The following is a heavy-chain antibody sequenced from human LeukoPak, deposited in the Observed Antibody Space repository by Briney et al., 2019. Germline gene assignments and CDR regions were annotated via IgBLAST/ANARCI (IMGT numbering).Heavy chain of an antibody. CDR1: GFTFSNYA. J-gene: IGHJ4*02. V-gene: IGHV3-33*08. CDR2: IWYDGSNK. Sequence: GASLRLSCAASGFTFSNYAMSWLRQAPGKGLEWVAVIWYDGSNKYYADSVKGRLTISRDNSKNTLYLQMNSLRAEDTAVYYCARDLTAMDGYLGYYFDYWGQGTLVTVSS. D-gene: IGHD5-18*01. CDR3: ARDLTAMDGYLGYYFDY.